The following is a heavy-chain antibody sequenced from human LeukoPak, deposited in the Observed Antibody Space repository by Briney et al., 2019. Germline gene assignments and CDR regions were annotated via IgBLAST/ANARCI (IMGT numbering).Heavy chain of an antibody. Sequence: GGSLRLSCAASGFTFSSYGMHWVRQAPGMGLEWVAVISYDGSNKYYADSVKGRFTISRDNSKNTLYLQMNSLRAEDTAVYYCAKVGPDCSGGSCYSGLDYWGQGTLVTVSS. CDR3: AKVGPDCSGGSCYSGLDY. D-gene: IGHD2-15*01. CDR2: ISYDGSNK. J-gene: IGHJ4*02. V-gene: IGHV3-30*18. CDR1: GFTFSSYG.